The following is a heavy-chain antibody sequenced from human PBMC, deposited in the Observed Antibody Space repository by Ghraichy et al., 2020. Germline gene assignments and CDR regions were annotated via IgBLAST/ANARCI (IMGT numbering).Heavy chain of an antibody. J-gene: IGHJ6*02. CDR2: ISYDVSNK. V-gene: IGHV3-30-3*01. D-gene: IGHD4-11*01. Sequence: GGSLRLSCAASGFTFSNYAMHWVRQAPGKGLEWVAAISYDVSNKYYADSVKGRFTISRDNSKNTLYLQMNSLTAEDTAVYYCAGHRDYSNYYYGMDVWGQGTTVTVSS. CDR3: AGHRDYSNYYYGMDV. CDR1: GFTFSNYA.